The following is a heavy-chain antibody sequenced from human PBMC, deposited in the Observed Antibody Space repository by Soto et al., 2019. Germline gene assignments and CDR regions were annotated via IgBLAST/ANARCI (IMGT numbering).Heavy chain of an antibody. J-gene: IGHJ4*02. CDR2: ISAYNGNT. D-gene: IGHD6-13*01. CDR3: ARGPPQAYSSRRFEDY. Sequence: QVQLVQSGAEVKKPGASVKVSCKASGYTFTSYGISWVRQALGQGLEWMGWISAYNGNTNNAQKLQGRVTMTTDTSTSTAYMELRSLRSDDTAVYYWARGPPQAYSSRRFEDYWGQGTLVTVSS. V-gene: IGHV1-18*01. CDR1: GYTFTSYG.